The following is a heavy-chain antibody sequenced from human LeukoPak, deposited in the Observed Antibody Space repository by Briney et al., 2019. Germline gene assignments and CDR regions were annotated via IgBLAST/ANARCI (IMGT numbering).Heavy chain of an antibody. D-gene: IGHD3-10*01. J-gene: IGHJ4*02. CDR3: ARGTMASDF. CDR1: GFTFSDYY. CDR2: ISISGTTT. Sequence: GGSLRLSCAASGFTFSDYYMTWIRQTPGKGLEWVSYISISGTTTFYVDSVKGRFTISRDNTKNSLYLQMNSLRAEDTAMYYSARGTMASDFWGQGTLVTVSS. V-gene: IGHV3-11*01.